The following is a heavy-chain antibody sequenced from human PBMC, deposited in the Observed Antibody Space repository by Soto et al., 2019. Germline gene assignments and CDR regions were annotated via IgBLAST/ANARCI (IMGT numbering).Heavy chain of an antibody. CDR3: ATDLEYSSGWYHTGSRRTD. J-gene: IGHJ4*02. D-gene: IGHD6-19*01. Sequence: QVQLVQSGAEVKKPGASVKVSCKVSGYTLTELSMHWVRQAPGKGLEWMGGFDPEDGETIYAQKFQGRVTMTEDTSTDTAYMELSSLRSEDTAVYYWATDLEYSSGWYHTGSRRTDWGQGTLVTVSS. CDR2: FDPEDGET. V-gene: IGHV1-24*01. CDR1: GYTLTELS.